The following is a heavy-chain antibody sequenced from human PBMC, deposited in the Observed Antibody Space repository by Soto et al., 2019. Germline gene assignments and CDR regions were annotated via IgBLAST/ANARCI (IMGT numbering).Heavy chain of an antibody. CDR1: GYTFTSYG. CDR3: ARDRLVRGVIRLYYYYGMDV. Sequence: ASVKVSCKASGYTFTSYGISWVRQAPGQGLEWMGWISAYNGNTNYAQKLQGRVTMTTDTSTSTAYMELRSLRSDDTAVYYCARDRLVRGVIRLYYYYGMDVWGQGTTVTVSS. J-gene: IGHJ6*02. V-gene: IGHV1-18*01. D-gene: IGHD3-10*01. CDR2: ISAYNGNT.